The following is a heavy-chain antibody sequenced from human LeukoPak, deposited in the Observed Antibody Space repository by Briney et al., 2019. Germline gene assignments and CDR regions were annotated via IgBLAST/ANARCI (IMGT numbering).Heavy chain of an antibody. CDR2: IRYDGSNK. J-gene: IGHJ5*02. CDR1: GFIFSSYG. CDR3: ARDVAAAGIAWFDP. D-gene: IGHD6-13*01. V-gene: IGHV3-30*02. Sequence: GGSLRLSCVASGFIFSSYGMHWVRQAPGKGLEWVAFIRYDGSNKYYADSVKGRFTISRDISKNTLYLQMNSLRAEDTAVYYCARDVAAAGIAWFDPWGQGTLVTVSS.